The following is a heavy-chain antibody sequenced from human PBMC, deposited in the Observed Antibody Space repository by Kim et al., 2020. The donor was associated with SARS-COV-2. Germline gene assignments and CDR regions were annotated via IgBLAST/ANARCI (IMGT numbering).Heavy chain of an antibody. CDR1: GFTFSSYS. V-gene: IGHV3-21*01. CDR2: ISSSSSYI. CDR3: AREVGGVRSVRSFDY. J-gene: IGHJ4*02. Sequence: GGSLRLSCAASGFTFSSYSMNWVRQAPGKGLEWVSSISSSSSYIYYADSVKGRFTISRDNAKNSLYLQMNSLRAEDTAVYYCAREVGGVRSVRSFDYWGQGTLVTVSS. D-gene: IGHD3-16*01.